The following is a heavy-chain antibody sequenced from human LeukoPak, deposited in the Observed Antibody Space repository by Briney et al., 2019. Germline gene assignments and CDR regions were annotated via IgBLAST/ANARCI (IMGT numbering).Heavy chain of an antibody. CDR2: IIPFFGTA. CDR1: GGTFSSYA. J-gene: IGHJ6*03. CDR3: AREGFGESSGYMDV. D-gene: IGHD3-10*01. V-gene: IGHV1-69*05. Sequence: SVKVSCKASGGTFSSYAISWVRQAPGQGLEWMGGIIPFFGTANYAQKFQGRVTITTDESTSTAYMELSSLRSEDTAVYYCAREGFGESSGYMDVWGKGTTVTVSS.